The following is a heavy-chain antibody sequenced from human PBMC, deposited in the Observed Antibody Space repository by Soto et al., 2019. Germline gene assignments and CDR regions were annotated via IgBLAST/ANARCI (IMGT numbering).Heavy chain of an antibody. Sequence: PGESLKISCKGSGYSFSSYWSGWVRQMPGQGPEWMGIIYPGDSDTRYSPSFQGQVTISADKSISTAYLQWSSLKASDTAMYYCARYCSGGSCYRQSYQLDYWGQGTLVTVSS. V-gene: IGHV5-51*01. D-gene: IGHD2-15*01. CDR1: GYSFSSYW. CDR2: IYPGDSDT. CDR3: ARYCSGGSCYRQSYQLDY. J-gene: IGHJ4*02.